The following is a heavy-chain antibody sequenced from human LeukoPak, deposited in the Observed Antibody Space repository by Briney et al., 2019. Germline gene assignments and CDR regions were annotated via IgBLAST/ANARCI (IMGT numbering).Heavy chain of an antibody. J-gene: IGHJ4*02. CDR3: AREDSGSYWPIDY. CDR1: GFIFSSYW. CDR2: IKQDGSEK. D-gene: IGHD1-26*01. V-gene: IGHV3-7*03. Sequence: PGGSLRLSCAASGFIFSSYWMSWVRQAPGKGLEWVANIKQDGSEKYYVDSVKGRFTISRDNAKNSLYLQMNSLRAEDTAVYYCAREDSGSYWPIDYWGQGTLVTVSS.